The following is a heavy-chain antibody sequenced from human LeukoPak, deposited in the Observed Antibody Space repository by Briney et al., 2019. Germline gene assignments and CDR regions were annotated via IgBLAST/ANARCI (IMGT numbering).Heavy chain of an antibody. J-gene: IGHJ4*02. D-gene: IGHD4-11*01. V-gene: IGHV4-39*01. Sequence: SQTLSLTCTVSGGSINSGDYYRGWIRQPPGKGLEWIGSIYYSGNTYYNPSLKSRVTISVDTSKNQFSLKLSSVTAADTAVYYCGCPTVTTPPTDYWGQGTLVTVSS. CDR2: IYYSGNT. CDR3: GCPTVTTPPTDY. CDR1: GGSINSGDYY.